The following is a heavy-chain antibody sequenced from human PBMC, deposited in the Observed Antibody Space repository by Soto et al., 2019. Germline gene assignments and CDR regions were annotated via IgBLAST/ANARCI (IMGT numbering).Heavy chain of an antibody. V-gene: IGHV3-74*01. CDR2: INSDGGST. D-gene: IGHD2-21*01. CDR3: VRDRPGFPPYMDV. Sequence: GGSLRLSCAASGFTFSSYWMHWVRQAPGKGLVWVSRINSDGGSTSYADSVKGRFTISRDSAKNTLHLQMNSLRPEDTAVYYCVRDRPGFPPYMDVWGKGTTVTVSS. CDR1: GFTFSSYW. J-gene: IGHJ6*03.